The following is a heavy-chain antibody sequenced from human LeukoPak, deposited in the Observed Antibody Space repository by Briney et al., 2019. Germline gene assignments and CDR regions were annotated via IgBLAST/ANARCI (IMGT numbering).Heavy chain of an antibody. CDR3: ARDEGNLAYSNYGFDY. CDR1: GFTFSDYY. Sequence: GGSLRLSCAASGFTFSDYYMSWVRQAPGKGLEGVSYISSSGGTIYYADSVKGRFTISRDNAKNSLSLQMNSLRAEDTAVYYCARDEGNLAYSNYGFDYWGQGTLVTVSS. V-gene: IGHV3-11*01. D-gene: IGHD4-11*01. CDR2: ISSSGGTI. J-gene: IGHJ4*02.